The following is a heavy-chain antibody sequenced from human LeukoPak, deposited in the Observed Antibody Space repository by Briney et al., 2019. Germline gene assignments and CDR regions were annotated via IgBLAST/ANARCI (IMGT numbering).Heavy chain of an antibody. J-gene: IGHJ2*01. Sequence: GGSLRLSCAASGFTFSSYGMHWVRQAPGKGLEWVSAISGSGGSTYYADSVKGRFTISRDNSKNTLYLQMNSLRAEDTAVYYCASRIAAAGSGFSDLWGRGTLVTVSS. V-gene: IGHV3-23*01. D-gene: IGHD6-13*01. CDR2: ISGSGGST. CDR3: ASRIAAAGSGFSDL. CDR1: GFTFSSYG.